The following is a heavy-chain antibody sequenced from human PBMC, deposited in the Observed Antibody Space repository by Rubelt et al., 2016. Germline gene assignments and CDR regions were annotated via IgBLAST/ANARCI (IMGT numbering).Heavy chain of an antibody. D-gene: IGHD3-10*01. J-gene: IGHJ4*02. V-gene: IGHV4-39*01. CDR2: IYNSGST. CDR3: ASRYGSGTYYPK. Sequence: QVQLQESGPGLVKPSETLSPACALSGASISSGTYYWAWFRQPPGKGLEWIATIYNSGSTNYNLSLKSRVTISIETSKNQFSLKLSSVTAADTAVYYCASRYGSGTYYPKWGQGTLVTVSS. CDR1: GASISSGTYY.